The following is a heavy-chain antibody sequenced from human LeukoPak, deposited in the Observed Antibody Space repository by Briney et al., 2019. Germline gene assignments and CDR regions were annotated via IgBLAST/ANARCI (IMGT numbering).Heavy chain of an antibody. CDR3: AKEGATIIGNYYYYYGMDV. D-gene: IGHD5-12*01. V-gene: IGHV3-9*01. J-gene: IGHJ6*02. CDR1: GFTLDDYA. Sequence: GRSLRLSCAASGFTLDDYAVHWVRQAPGKGLEWVSGISWNSGSIGYADSVKGRFTISRDNAKNSLYLQMNSLRAEDTALYYCAKEGATIIGNYYYYYGMDVWGQGTTVTVSS. CDR2: ISWNSGSI.